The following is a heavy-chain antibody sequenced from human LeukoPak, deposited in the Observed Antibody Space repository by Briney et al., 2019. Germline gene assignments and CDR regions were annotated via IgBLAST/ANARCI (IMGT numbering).Heavy chain of an antibody. D-gene: IGHD6-19*01. V-gene: IGHV3-48*03. CDR2: ISSSGSTI. J-gene: IGHJ4*02. CDR1: GFTFSSYE. Sequence: GGSLRLSCAASGFTFSSYEMNWVRQAPGKGLEWVSCISSSGSTIYYADSVKGRFTISRDNSRNTLYLQMNSLRVDDTAVYFCAKDARRYSGWYFFDHWGQGTLVTVST. CDR3: AKDARRYSGWYFFDH.